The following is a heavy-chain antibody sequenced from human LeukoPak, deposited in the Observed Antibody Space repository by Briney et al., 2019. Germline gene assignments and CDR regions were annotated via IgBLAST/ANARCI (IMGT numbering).Heavy chain of an antibody. CDR1: GFTFDDYA. D-gene: IGHD6-13*01. J-gene: IGHJ5*02. CDR3: AKGHSSSWYNWFDP. V-gene: IGHV3-9*01. CDR2: ISWNSDSI. Sequence: PGGSLRLSCAASGFTFDDYAMHWVRQAPGKGLEWVSGISWNSDSIGYADSVKGRFTISRDNAKNSLYLQMNSLRAEDTALYYCAKGHSSSWYNWFDPWGQGTLVTVSS.